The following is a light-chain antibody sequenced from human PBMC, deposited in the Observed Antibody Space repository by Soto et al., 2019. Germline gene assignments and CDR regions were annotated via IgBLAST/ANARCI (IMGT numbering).Light chain of an antibody. CDR3: QKYNSAPET. CDR2: DAS. Sequence: DVQMNQSPSSLSASLGDRVTITCLASQGIRHSLAWYQQKPGKVPKLLIYDASTLQSGVPSRFSGSGSGTDFTLTISSLQPEDIATYYCQKYNSAPETFGPGTKVDI. V-gene: IGKV1-27*01. CDR1: QGIRHS. J-gene: IGKJ3*01.